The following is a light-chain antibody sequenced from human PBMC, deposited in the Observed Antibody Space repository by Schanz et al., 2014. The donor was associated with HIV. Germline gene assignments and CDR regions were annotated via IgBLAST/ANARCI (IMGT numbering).Light chain of an antibody. CDR3: QVWDSSTDVV. CDR2: YDT. J-gene: IGLJ2*01. V-gene: IGLV3-21*04. Sequence: SYELTQPPSVSVAPGKTARITCGGNNLGSKSVHWYQQKAGQAPVLVIYYDTDRPSGIPERFSGSNSGHTATLTLSRVETGDEADYFCQVWDSSTDVVFGGGTKVTVL. CDR1: NLGSKS.